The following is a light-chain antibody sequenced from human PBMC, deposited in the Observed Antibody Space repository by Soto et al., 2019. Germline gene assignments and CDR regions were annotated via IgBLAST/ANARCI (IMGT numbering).Light chain of an antibody. V-gene: IGLV1-40*01. J-gene: IGLJ3*02. Sequence: QSVLTQPPSVSGAPGQRVTISCIGSSSNIGAGYDVHWYQQLPGTAPKLLISGNINRPSGVPVRFSGSKSGTSASLAITGLQPEDEADYYCQSYDTSLGDSGWVFDGGTKVTVL. CDR3: QSYDTSLGDSGWV. CDR2: GNI. CDR1: SSNIGAGYD.